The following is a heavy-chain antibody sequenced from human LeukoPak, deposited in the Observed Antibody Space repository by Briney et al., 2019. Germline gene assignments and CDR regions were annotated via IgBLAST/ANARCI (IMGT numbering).Heavy chain of an antibody. V-gene: IGHV4-34*01. CDR3: ARGRLGSSGWCEYFQH. D-gene: IGHD6-19*01. Sequence: SETLSLTCAVYGGSFSGYYWSWIRQPPGKGLEWIGEINHSGSTNYNPSLKSRVTISVDTSKNQFSLKLSSVTAADTAVYYCARGRLGSSGWCEYFQHWGQGTLVTVSS. CDR2: INHSGST. J-gene: IGHJ1*01. CDR1: GGSFSGYY.